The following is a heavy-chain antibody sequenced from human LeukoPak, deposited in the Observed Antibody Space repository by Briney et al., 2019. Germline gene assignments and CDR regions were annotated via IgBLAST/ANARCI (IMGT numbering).Heavy chain of an antibody. CDR2: IYYSGST. V-gene: IGHV4-59*01. J-gene: IGHJ4*02. Sequence: SETLSLTCTVSGGSISTYFWSWIRQPPGKRLEWIGHIYYSGSTNYNPSLKSRVTISVDTSKNQFSLKLSSVAAADTAVYYCASRSSIWSGYQDTLYYFDSWGQGTLVTVSS. CDR3: ASRSSIWSGYQDTLYYFDS. D-gene: IGHD3-3*01. CDR1: GGSISTYF.